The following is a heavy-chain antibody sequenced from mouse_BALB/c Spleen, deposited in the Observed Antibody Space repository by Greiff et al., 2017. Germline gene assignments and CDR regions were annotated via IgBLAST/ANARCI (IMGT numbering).Heavy chain of an antibody. Sequence: QVQLQQSGAELVRPGASVTLSCKASGYTFTDYEMHWVKQTPVHGLEWIGAIDPETGGTAYNQKFKGKATLTADKSSSTAYMELRSLTSEDSAVYYCTRTDDYTWFAYWGQGTLVTVSA. V-gene: IGHV1-15*01. CDR2: IDPETGGT. D-gene: IGHD2-4*01. CDR1: GYTFTDYE. CDR3: TRTDDYTWFAY. J-gene: IGHJ3*01.